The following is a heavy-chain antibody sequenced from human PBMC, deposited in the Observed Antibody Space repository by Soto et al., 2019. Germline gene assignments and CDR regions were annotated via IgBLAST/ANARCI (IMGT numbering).Heavy chain of an antibody. CDR3: ARDQLGWSPSGYYYGMDV. CDR1: GFTFSSYG. Sequence: GGSLRLSCAASGFTFSSYGMHWVRQAPGKGLEWVAVIWYDGSNKYYADSVKGRFTISRDNSKNTLYLQMNSLRAEDTAVYYCARDQLGWSPSGYYYGMDVWGQGTKVTVSS. J-gene: IGHJ6*02. V-gene: IGHV3-33*01. D-gene: IGHD6-19*01. CDR2: IWYDGSNK.